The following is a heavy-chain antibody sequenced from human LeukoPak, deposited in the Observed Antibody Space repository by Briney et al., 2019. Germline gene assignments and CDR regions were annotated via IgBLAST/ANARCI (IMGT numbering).Heavy chain of an antibody. Sequence: GGSLGLSRAASGFTFSSYWMHWVRQAPGKGLVWVSRMNADGSSISYADSVKGRFTISRDNAKNTLYLQMNSLSSEDTAVYYCAREGVLGYGHYTYDYWGQGTLVTVSS. J-gene: IGHJ4*02. CDR1: GFTFSSYW. CDR3: AREGVLGYGHYTYDY. V-gene: IGHV3-74*01. CDR2: MNADGSSI. D-gene: IGHD4-17*01.